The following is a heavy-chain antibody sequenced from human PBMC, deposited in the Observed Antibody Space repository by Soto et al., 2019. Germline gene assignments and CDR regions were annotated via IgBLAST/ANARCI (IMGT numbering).Heavy chain of an antibody. CDR1: GGSISSSNW. CDR2: IYHSGST. D-gene: IGHD6-13*01. Sequence: SETLSLTCAVSGGSISSSNWWSWVRQPPGKGLEWIGEIYHSGSTSYNPSLKSRVTISVDKSKNQFSLKLSSVTAADTAVYYCARGYSIAAAGKSNWFDPWGQGTLVTVSS. CDR3: ARGYSIAAAGKSNWFDP. J-gene: IGHJ5*02. V-gene: IGHV4-4*02.